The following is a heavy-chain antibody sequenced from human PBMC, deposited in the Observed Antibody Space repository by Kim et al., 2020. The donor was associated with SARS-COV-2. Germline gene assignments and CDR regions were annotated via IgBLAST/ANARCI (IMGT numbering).Heavy chain of an antibody. CDR2: ISTTGANV. J-gene: IGHJ4*02. CDR3: ARDGKFLLGFDA. Sequence: GGSLRLSCAASGFIFSTYDMNWVRQAPGKGLEWVSYISTTGANVYYADSVKGRVTISRDNAKNSLYLQMNNLRAEDTAVYYCARDGKFLLGFDAWGQGTLVSVSS. CDR1: GFIFSTYD. D-gene: IGHD1-26*01. V-gene: IGHV3-48*03.